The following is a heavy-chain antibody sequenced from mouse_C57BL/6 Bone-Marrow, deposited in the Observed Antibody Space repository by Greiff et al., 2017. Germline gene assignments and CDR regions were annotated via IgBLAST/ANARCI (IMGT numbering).Heavy chain of an antibody. Sequence: DVMLVESGGDLVKPGGSLKLSCAASGFTFSSYGMSWVRQTPDKRLEWVATISSGGSYTYYPDSVKGRFTISRDNAKNTLYLQMSSLKSEDTAMXYCARWGCFYAMDYWGQGTSVTVSS. CDR2: ISSGGSYT. CDR3: ARWGCFYAMDY. V-gene: IGHV5-6*02. J-gene: IGHJ4*01. CDR1: GFTFSSYG.